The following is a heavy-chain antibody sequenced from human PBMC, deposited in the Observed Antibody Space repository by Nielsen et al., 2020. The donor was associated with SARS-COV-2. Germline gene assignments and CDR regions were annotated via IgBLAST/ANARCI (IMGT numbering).Heavy chain of an antibody. D-gene: IGHD3-22*01. CDR1: GITCSSYA. V-gene: IGHV3-23*01. Sequence: GESLKISCAASGITCSSYAMSWVRQAPGKGLEWVSAISGSGGSTYYADSVKGRFTISRDNSKNTLYLQMNSLRAEDTAVYYCAKDGAESITMIVVVTTFDYWGQGTLVTVSS. J-gene: IGHJ4*02. CDR3: AKDGAESITMIVVVTTFDY. CDR2: ISGSGGST.